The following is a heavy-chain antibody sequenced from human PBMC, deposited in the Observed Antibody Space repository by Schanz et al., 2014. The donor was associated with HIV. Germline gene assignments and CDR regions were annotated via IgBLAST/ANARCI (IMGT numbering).Heavy chain of an antibody. CDR3: AQMGAFAAFDI. V-gene: IGHV3-23*01. D-gene: IGHD3-16*01. J-gene: IGHJ3*02. Sequence: EVQLLDSGGGLVQPGGSLRLSRVASGFTFNNYAMSWVRQAPGKGLEWVSSITDSGDKTDYTDSVKGRFTISRDNSRNTLFLQMDSLRVDDTAVYYCAQMGAFAAFDIWGHGTVVTVSS. CDR1: GFTFNNYA. CDR2: ITDSGDKT.